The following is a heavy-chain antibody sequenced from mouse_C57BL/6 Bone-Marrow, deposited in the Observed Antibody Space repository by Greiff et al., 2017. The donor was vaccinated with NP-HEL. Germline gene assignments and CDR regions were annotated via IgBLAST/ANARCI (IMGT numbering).Heavy chain of an antibody. D-gene: IGHD1-1*01. V-gene: IGHV14-4*01. Sequence: VHVKQSGAELVRPGASVKLSCTASGFNIKDDYMHWVKQRPEQGLEWIGWIDPENGDTEYASKFQGKATITADTSSNTAYLQLSSLTSEDTAVYYCTTSSSYPYWYFDVWGTGTTVTVSS. CDR3: TTSSSYPYWYFDV. J-gene: IGHJ1*03. CDR2: IDPENGDT. CDR1: GFNIKDDY.